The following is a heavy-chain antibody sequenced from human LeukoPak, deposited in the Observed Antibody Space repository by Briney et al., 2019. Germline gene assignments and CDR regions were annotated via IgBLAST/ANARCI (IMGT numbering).Heavy chain of an antibody. D-gene: IGHD6-13*01. J-gene: IGHJ3*02. CDR1: GFTFSSYG. V-gene: IGHV3-30*03. CDR3: ARDDSSSWYSAFDI. Sequence: GRSLRLSCAASGFTFSSYGMHWVRQAPGKGLEWVAVISYDGSNKYYADSVKGRFTISRDNSKNTLYLQMNSLRAEDTAVYYCARDDSSSWYSAFDIWGQGTMVTVSS. CDR2: ISYDGSNK.